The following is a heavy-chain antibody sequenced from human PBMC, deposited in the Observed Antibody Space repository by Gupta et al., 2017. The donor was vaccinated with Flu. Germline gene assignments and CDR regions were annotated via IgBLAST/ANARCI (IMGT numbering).Heavy chain of an antibody. Sequence: WIGEINHSGSTNYNPSLKSRVTISVDTSKNQFSLKLSSVTAADTAVYYCARERWIYYDSSGYQVYYYYGMDVWGQGTTVTVSS. J-gene: IGHJ6*02. CDR3: ARERWIYYDSSGYQVYYYYGMDV. V-gene: IGHV4-34*01. D-gene: IGHD3-22*01. CDR2: INHSGST.